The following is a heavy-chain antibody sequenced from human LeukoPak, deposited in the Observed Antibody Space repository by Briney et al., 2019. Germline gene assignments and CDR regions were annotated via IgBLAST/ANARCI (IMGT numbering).Heavy chain of an antibody. J-gene: IGHJ4*02. D-gene: IGHD6-19*01. CDR2: ISYDGRS. V-gene: IGHV3-30*18. CDR1: GFTFRDYG. CDR3: AKDTGYSSL. Sequence: GGSLRLSCAXSGFTFRDYGMHWVRQAPGKGLEWVAIISYDGRSNYADFMKGRFTISRDNSKNTVYLQLSSLRPEDTAMYHCAKDTGYSSLWGQGTLVIVSA.